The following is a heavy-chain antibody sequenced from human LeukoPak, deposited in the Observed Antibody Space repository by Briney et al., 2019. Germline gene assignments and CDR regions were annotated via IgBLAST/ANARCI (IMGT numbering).Heavy chain of an antibody. V-gene: IGHV1-18*01. D-gene: IGHD5-18*01. CDR2: ISVYKGNT. CDR1: GYTFTSYG. J-gene: IGHJ4*02. CDR3: ARDMDTAMGGDDDY. Sequence: APVKVSCKASGYTFTSYGISWVRQAPGQGLEWMGWISVYKGNTNYAQKLQGRVTMTRDMSTSTVYMELSSLRSEDTAVYYCARDMDTAMGGDDDYWGQGTLVTVSS.